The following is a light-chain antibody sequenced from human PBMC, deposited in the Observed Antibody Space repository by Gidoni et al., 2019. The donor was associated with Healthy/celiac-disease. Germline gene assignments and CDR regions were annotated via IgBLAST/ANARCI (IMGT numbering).Light chain of an antibody. CDR3: QQYGSSPWT. CDR2: GAS. V-gene: IGKV3-20*01. CDR1: QSVTSSY. Sequence: EIVLTQSPGTLSLSPGERATLSCRASQSVTSSYLAWYQQKPGQAPRLLTYGASSRATGIPDRFSGSESGTDFTLTISRLEPEDFAVYYCQQYGSSPWTFGQGTKVEIK. J-gene: IGKJ1*01.